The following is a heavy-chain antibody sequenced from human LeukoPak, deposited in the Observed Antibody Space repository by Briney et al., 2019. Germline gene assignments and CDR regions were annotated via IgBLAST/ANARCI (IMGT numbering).Heavy chain of an antibody. Sequence: PGGSLRLSCAASGFTFSSYSMNWVRQAPGKGLEWVSSISSSSSYIYYADSVKGRFTISRDNAKNSLYLQMNSLRAEDAAVYYCAKSSGYGDYGYYYYYMDVWGKGTTVTISS. CDR2: ISSSSSYI. J-gene: IGHJ6*03. CDR1: GFTFSSYS. D-gene: IGHD4-17*01. CDR3: AKSSGYGDYGYYYYYMDV. V-gene: IGHV3-21*04.